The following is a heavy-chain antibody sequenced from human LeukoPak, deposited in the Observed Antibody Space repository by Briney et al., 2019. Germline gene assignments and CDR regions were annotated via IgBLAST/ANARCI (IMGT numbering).Heavy chain of an antibody. CDR3: ARDPEEYDFWSGYYIGYFDY. CDR1: GYTFTSYG. Sequence: ASVKVSCKASGYTFTSYGISWVRQAPGQGLEWMGWISAYNGNTNYAQKLQGRVTMTTDTSTSTAYMELRSLRSDDTAVYYCARDPEEYDFWSGYYIGYFDYWGQGTLVTVSS. J-gene: IGHJ4*02. D-gene: IGHD3-3*01. V-gene: IGHV1-18*01. CDR2: ISAYNGNT.